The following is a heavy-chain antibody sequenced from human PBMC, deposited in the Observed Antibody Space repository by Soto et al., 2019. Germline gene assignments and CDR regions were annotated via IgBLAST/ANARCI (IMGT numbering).Heavy chain of an antibody. Sequence: QVQLVESGGGVVQPGRSLRLSCAASGFTFSSYGMHWVRQAPGKGLEWVAVIWYDGSNKYYADSVKGRFTISRDNSKNTLYLQMNSLRAEDTAVYYCARVGSAPHNYYYYYCMDVGGKGTTVTVSS. CDR3: ARVGSAPHNYYYYYCMDV. CDR1: GFTFSSYG. D-gene: IGHD3-10*01. J-gene: IGHJ6*03. CDR2: IWYDGSNK. V-gene: IGHV3-33*01.